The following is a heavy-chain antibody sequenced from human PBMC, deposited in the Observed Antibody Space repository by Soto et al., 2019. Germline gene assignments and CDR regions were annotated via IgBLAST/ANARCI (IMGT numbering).Heavy chain of an antibody. CDR1: GFTFSSYG. D-gene: IGHD6-19*01. V-gene: IGHV3-33*01. Sequence: ESGGGVVQPGRSLRLSCAASGFTFSSYGMHWVRQAPGKGLEWVAVIWYDGSNKYYADSVKGRFTISRDNSKNTLYLQMNSLRAEDTAVYYCARNFRVASAVAKRGGDAFDIWGQGTMVTVSS. J-gene: IGHJ3*02. CDR3: ARNFRVASAVAKRGGDAFDI. CDR2: IWYDGSNK.